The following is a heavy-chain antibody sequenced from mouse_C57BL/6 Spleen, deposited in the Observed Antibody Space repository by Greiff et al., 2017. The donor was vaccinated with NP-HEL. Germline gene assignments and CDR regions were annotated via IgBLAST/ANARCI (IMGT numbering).Heavy chain of an antibody. CDR2: IYPRSGNT. J-gene: IGHJ4*01. Sequence: VQLQQSGAELARPGASVKLSCKASGYTFTSYGISWVKQRTGQGLEWIGEIYPRSGNTYYNEKFKGKATLTADKSSSTAYMELRSLTSEDSAVYFCSYYYGSSSYAMDYWGQGTSVTVSS. CDR1: GYTFTSYG. V-gene: IGHV1-81*01. CDR3: SYYYGSSSYAMDY. D-gene: IGHD1-1*01.